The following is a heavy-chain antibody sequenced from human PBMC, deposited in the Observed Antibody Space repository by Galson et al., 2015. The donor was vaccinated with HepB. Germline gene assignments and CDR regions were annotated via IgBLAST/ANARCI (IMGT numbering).Heavy chain of an antibody. J-gene: IGHJ6*02. CDR2: IKQDGSEK. Sequence: SLRLSCAASGFTFSSYWMSWVRQAPGKGLEWVANIKQDGSEKYYVDSVKGRFTISRDNAKNSLYLQMNSLRAEDTAVYYCARGHSYYDFWSGYYPPHYYYGMDVWGQGTTVTVSS. CDR1: GFTFSSYW. CDR3: ARGHSYYDFWSGYYPPHYYYGMDV. V-gene: IGHV3-7*01. D-gene: IGHD3-3*01.